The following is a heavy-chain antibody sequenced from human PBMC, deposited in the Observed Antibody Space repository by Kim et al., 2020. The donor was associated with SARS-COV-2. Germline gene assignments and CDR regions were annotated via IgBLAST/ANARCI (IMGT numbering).Heavy chain of an antibody. D-gene: IGHD1-26*01. Sequence: SETLSLTCTVSGGSISSYYWSWIRQPPGKGLEWIGYIYYSGSTNYNPSLKSRVTISVDTSKNQFSLKLSSVTAADMAVYYCARDGGGSYPSGFDYWGQG. CDR1: GGSISSYY. J-gene: IGHJ4*02. V-gene: IGHV4-59*01. CDR3: ARDGGGSYPSGFDY. CDR2: IYYSGST.